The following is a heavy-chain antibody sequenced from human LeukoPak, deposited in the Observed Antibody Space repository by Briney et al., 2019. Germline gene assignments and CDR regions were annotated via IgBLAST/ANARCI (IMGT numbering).Heavy chain of an antibody. Sequence: PGGSLRLSRAASGFIVSSNYMSWVRQAPGKGLEWVSVIYSGGSTYYAESVKGRFTISRDNSKNTLYLQMNSLRAEDTAVYYCAKDRTVFDYWGQGTLVTVSS. D-gene: IGHD2-2*01. CDR1: GFIVSSNY. CDR3: AKDRTVFDY. CDR2: IYSGGST. J-gene: IGHJ4*02. V-gene: IGHV3-66*01.